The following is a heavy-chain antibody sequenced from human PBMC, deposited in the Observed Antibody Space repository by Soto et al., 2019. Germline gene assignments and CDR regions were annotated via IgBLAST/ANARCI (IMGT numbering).Heavy chain of an antibody. CDR2: IHYSGST. V-gene: IGHV4-31*03. Sequence: PSETLSLRCSVSVASIDSGYYWTWIRQHPGKGLEWIVYIHYSGSTYYNPSLKSRVTISVDTSKNQFSLKLTSVIAADTAVYYCARDRDAYCSKGVCSGPYFDYWGRGTLVTVSS. J-gene: IGHJ4*02. CDR3: ARDRDAYCSKGVCSGPYFDY. D-gene: IGHD2-8*01. CDR1: VASIDSGYY.